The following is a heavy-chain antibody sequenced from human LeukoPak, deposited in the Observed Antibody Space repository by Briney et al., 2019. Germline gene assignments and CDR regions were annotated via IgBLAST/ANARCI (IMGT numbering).Heavy chain of an antibody. CDR3: AWAAYCSGATCYSGNFQD. CDR1: GGSISNYD. J-gene: IGHJ1*01. Sequence: SETLSLTCIVSGGSISNYDWNWIRQPPGKGLEWIGYIYYTGNTNYNPSLASRVTISMDTSRTHFSLNLRSVTAADTAAYYCAWAAYCSGATCYSGNFQDWGQGTLVTVSS. CDR2: IYYTGNT. D-gene: IGHD2-15*01. V-gene: IGHV4-59*01.